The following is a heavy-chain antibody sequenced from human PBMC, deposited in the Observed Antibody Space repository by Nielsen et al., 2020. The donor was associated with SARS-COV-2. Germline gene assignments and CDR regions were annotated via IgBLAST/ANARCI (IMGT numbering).Heavy chain of an antibody. CDR2: IYYSGST. D-gene: IGHD6-19*01. CDR3: ASPTGKWGWADGNDAFDM. CDR1: GGSISGYY. J-gene: IGHJ3*02. Sequence: SETLSLTCTVSGGSISGYYWSWIRQAPGKGLEWIGYIYYSGSTNYNPSLKSRVTISVDRSKNQFSLKLISVTAADTAVYYCASPTGKWGWADGNDAFDMWGQGTMVTVSS. V-gene: IGHV4-59*01.